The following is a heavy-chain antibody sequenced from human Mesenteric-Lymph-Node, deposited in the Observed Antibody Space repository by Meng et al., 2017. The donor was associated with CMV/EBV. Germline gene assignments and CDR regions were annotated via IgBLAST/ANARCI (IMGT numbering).Heavy chain of an antibody. D-gene: IGHD1-26*01. Sequence: AVYGGSFSGYYWSWIRQPPGKGLEWIAEINHSGYTNYNPSLKSRVTISLDTSKNQFSLKLNSATAADTAVFYCARGGSYLQNGAFDIWGQGTMVTVSS. J-gene: IGHJ3*02. CDR3: ARGGSYLQNGAFDI. V-gene: IGHV4-34*01. CDR1: GGSFSGYY. CDR2: INHSGYT.